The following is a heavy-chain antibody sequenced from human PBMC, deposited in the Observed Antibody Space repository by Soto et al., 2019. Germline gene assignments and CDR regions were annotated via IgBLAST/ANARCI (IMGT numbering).Heavy chain of an antibody. D-gene: IGHD3-3*01. J-gene: IGHJ4*02. CDR3: ARQHNDLWSDSPDFDY. CDR2: ISAYNGKA. V-gene: IGHV1-18*04. Sequence: QVQLVQSGGEVKKPGASVKVSCKASGYNYSSYGVTWVRQAPGQGFEWMGWISAYNGKANYAPNIQDRVTMSIDTSTSTAYMEMRSLRSDDTAVYYCARQHNDLWSDSPDFDYWGQGTLVTVSA. CDR1: GYNYSSYG.